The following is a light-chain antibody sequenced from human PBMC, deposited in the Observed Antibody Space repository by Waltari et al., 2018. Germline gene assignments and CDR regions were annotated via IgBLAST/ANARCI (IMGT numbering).Light chain of an antibody. Sequence: SALTQPASVSGSPGESITLSCTGTTSDVGGSKYVSWYQQHPGKGPKLMIYEVNYRPSGVSSRFSGSKSGTTASLTISGLQVEDEADYFCSSYTSSSTYVFGSGTKVTVL. CDR3: SSYTSSSTYV. CDR1: TSDVGGSKY. CDR2: EVN. J-gene: IGLJ1*01. V-gene: IGLV2-14*01.